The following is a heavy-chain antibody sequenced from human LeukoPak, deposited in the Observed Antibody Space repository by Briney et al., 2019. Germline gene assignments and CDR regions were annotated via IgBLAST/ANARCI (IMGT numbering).Heavy chain of an antibody. CDR1: GFTFSSYG. CDR3: AKLMVRGAEPGP. V-gene: IGHV3-30*02. Sequence: GGSLRLSCAASGFTFSSYGMHWVRQAPGKGLEWVAFIRYDGSNKYYADSVKGRFTISRDNSKNTLYLQMNSLRAEDTAVYYCAKLMVRGAEPGPWGQGALVTVSS. D-gene: IGHD3-10*01. CDR2: IRYDGSNK. J-gene: IGHJ5*02.